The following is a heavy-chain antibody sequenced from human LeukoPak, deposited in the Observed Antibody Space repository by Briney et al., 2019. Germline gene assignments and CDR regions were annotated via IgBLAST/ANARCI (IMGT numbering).Heavy chain of an antibody. Sequence: GASVKVSCKASGYTFTSYGISWVRQAPGQGLEWMGWISAYNGNTNYAQKLQGRVTMTTVTSTSTAYMELRSLRSDDTAVYYCARDLGDYDYVWGSTGHFDYWGQGTLVTVSS. D-gene: IGHD3-16*01. CDR1: GYTFTSYG. CDR3: ARDLGDYDYVWGSTGHFDY. J-gene: IGHJ4*02. V-gene: IGHV1-18*01. CDR2: ISAYNGNT.